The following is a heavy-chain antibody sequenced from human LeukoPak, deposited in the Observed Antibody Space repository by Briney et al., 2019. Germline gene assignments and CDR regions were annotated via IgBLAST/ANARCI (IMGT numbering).Heavy chain of an antibody. V-gene: IGHV1-69*13. CDR1: GYTLTNYS. J-gene: IGHJ4*02. CDR2: IIPIFGTA. Sequence: GASVKVSCKASGYTLTNYSLSWVRQAPGQGLEWMGGIIPIFGTANYAQKFQGRVTITADESTSTAYMELSSLRSEDTAVYYCASRGSLWYFDYWGQGTLVTVSS. D-gene: IGHD1-1*01. CDR3: ASRGSLWYFDY.